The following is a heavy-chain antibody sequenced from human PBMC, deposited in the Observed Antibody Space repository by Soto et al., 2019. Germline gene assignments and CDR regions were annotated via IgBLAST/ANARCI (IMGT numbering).Heavy chain of an antibody. D-gene: IGHD3-9*01. CDR2: INHSGST. J-gene: IGHJ4*02. CDR1: GGSFSGYY. Sequence: SETLSLTCAVYGGSFSGYYWSWIRQPPGKGLEWIGEINHSGSTNYNPSLKSRVTISVDTSKNQFSLKLSSVTAADTAVYDCARVGRYFDWPTDYWGQGTLVTVSS. V-gene: IGHV4-34*01. CDR3: ARVGRYFDWPTDY.